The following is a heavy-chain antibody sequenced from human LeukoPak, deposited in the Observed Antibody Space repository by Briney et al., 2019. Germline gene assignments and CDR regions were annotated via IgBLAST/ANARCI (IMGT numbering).Heavy chain of an antibody. Sequence: GGSLRLSCAASGFTFSSYEMNWVRQAPGKGLEWVSYISSSGSTIYYADSVKGRFTISRDNAKNSLYLQMNSLRAEDTAVYYCARDYRQRSMDYWGQGTLVTVSS. J-gene: IGHJ4*02. CDR3: ARDYRQRSMDY. CDR2: ISSSGSTI. V-gene: IGHV3-48*03. D-gene: IGHD3-16*02. CDR1: GFTFSSYE.